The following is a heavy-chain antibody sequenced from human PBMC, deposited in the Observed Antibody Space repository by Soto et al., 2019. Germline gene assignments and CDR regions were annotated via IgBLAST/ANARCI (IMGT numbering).Heavy chain of an antibody. V-gene: IGHV3-74*01. CDR3: ARPRSMSSSGFDI. J-gene: IGHJ3*02. CDR2: ISTDGSFT. Sequence: EVQLVESGGGLVQPGGSLRLSCAASGFVFSIHWIHWVRQAPGQGPVGVSRISTDGSFTSYADFVKGRFTISRDNAKNKLYLQMNSLRAEDTAVYYCARPRSMSSSGFDIWGQGTRVTVSS. CDR1: GFVFSIHW. D-gene: IGHD6-6*01.